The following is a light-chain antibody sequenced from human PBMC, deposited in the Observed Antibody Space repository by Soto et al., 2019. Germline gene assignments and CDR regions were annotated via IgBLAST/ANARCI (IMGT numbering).Light chain of an antibody. CDR1: SSDVGGYSY. V-gene: IGLV2-14*01. CDR3: SSYTSSSTPYV. CDR2: DVS. Sequence: QSALTQPASGSGSPGQLITISCTGTSSDVGGYSYVSWYQQHPGKAPKLMIYDVSNRPSGVSNRFSGSKSGNTASLTISGLQAEDEADYYCSSYTSSSTPYVFGTGTKVTVL. J-gene: IGLJ1*01.